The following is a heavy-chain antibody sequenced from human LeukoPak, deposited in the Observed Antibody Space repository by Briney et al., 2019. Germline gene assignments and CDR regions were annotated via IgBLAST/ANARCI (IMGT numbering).Heavy chain of an antibody. V-gene: IGHV1-69*06. CDR1: GGTFSSYA. Sequence: ASVKVSCKASGGTFSSYAISWVRQAPGQGLEWMGGIIPIFGTANYAQKFQGRVTITADKSTSTAYMELSSLRSEDTAVYYCARFDHYYGSGSYIFGDAFDIGGQGTMVTVSS. J-gene: IGHJ3*02. CDR3: ARFDHYYGSGSYIFGDAFDI. D-gene: IGHD3-10*01. CDR2: IIPIFGTA.